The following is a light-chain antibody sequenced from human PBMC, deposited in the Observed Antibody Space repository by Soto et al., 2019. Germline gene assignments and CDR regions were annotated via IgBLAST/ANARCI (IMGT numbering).Light chain of an antibody. CDR2: GAS. CDR1: QSVSSSY. J-gene: IGKJ2*01. V-gene: IGKV3-20*01. CDR3: QLYGSSPPNT. Sequence: EIVLTQSPGTLSLSPGERATLSCRASQSVSSSYLAWYQQKPGQAPRLLIYGASSRATGIPDRFSGSGSGTDFTLTISRLEPVDFAVYYCQLYGSSPPNTFGQGTKLEIK.